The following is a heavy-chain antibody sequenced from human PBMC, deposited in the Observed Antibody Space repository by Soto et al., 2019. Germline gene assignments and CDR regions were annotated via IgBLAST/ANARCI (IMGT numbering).Heavy chain of an antibody. CDR1: GITFSTYK. J-gene: IGHJ4*02. D-gene: IGHD3-10*01. Sequence: EVQLVESGGGLVQPGGSLRLSCVASGITFSTYKMNWVRQAPGKGLEWVSYISSTSDTIYYADSVKGRFTISRDNAKNSLYLQMNSLRAEDTAVYYCPAGKAPGDGYWGQGTLVTVSS. CDR2: ISSTSDTI. CDR3: PAGKAPGDGY. V-gene: IGHV3-48*01.